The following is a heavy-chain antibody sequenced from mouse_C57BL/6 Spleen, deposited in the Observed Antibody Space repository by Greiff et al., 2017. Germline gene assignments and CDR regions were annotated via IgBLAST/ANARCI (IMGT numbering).Heavy chain of an antibody. V-gene: IGHV5-17*01. J-gene: IGHJ2*01. Sequence: EVKLMESGGGLVKPGGSLKLSCAASGFTFSDYGMHWVRQAPEKGLEWVAYISSGSSSIYYADTVKGRFTISRDNAKNTLFLQMTSLRSEDTAMSYCAKHGSSFFDYWGQGTTLTVSS. CDR2: ISSGSSSI. CDR1: GFTFSDYG. CDR3: AKHGSSFFDY. D-gene: IGHD1-1*01.